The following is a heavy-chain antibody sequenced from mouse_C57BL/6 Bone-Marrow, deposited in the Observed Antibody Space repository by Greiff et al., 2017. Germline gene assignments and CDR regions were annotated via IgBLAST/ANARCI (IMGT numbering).Heavy chain of an antibody. CDR1: GFSFNTYA. D-gene: IGHD2-3*01. CDR2: IRSKSNNYAT. CDR3: VRREGYCVPFAY. J-gene: IGHJ3*01. V-gene: IGHV10-1*01. Sequence: DVQLQESGGGLVQPKGSLKLSCAASGFSFNTYAMNWVRQAPGKGLEWVARIRSKSNNYATYYADSVKDRFTISRDDSESMLYLQMNNLKTEDTAMYYCVRREGYCVPFAYWGQGTLVTVSA.